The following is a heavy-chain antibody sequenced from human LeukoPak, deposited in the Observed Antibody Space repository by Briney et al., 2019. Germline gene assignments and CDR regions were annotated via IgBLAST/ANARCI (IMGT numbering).Heavy chain of an antibody. V-gene: IGHV4-34*01. Sequence: PSETLSPTRAVYGGSVSGYYGSWTRQPPGKGREWTGEINQSGSTNYNPSFKSRVTISVDTSKNQFFRKLSSLTARDTAVYSCERAAEQLLVWGVWFDPWGQGPLVTVSA. CDR3: ERAAEQLLVWGVWFDP. CDR1: GGSVSGYY. D-gene: IGHD6-19*01. CDR2: INQSGST. J-gene: IGHJ5*02.